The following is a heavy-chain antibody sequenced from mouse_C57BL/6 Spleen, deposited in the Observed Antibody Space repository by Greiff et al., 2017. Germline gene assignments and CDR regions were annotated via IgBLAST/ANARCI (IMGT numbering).Heavy chain of an antibody. CDR3: AIRALLEGGAMDY. D-gene: IGHD3-1*01. J-gene: IGHJ4*01. Sequence: QVQLKQPGAELVKPGASVKVSCKASGYTFTSYWIHWVKQRPGQGLEWIGRIHPSDSDTNSNQKFKGKATLTVDKSSSTAYMQLSSLTSEDSAVXYCAIRALLEGGAMDYWGQGTSVTVSS. CDR2: IHPSDSDT. CDR1: GYTFTSYW. V-gene: IGHV1-74*01.